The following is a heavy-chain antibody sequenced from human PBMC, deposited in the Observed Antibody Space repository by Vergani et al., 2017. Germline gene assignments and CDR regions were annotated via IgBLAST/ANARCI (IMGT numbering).Heavy chain of an antibody. J-gene: IGHJ4*02. CDR3: AKDRGEMAFLTY. CDR1: GFTFSSYG. D-gene: IGHD5-24*01. CDR2: ISYDGSNK. V-gene: IGHV3-30*18. Sequence: QVQLVESVGGVVQPGRSLRLSCAASGFTFSSYGMHWVRQAPGKGLEWVAVISYDGSNKYYADSVKGRFTIARDNSKNTLYLQMNSLRAEDTAVYYCAKDRGEMAFLTYWGQGTLVTVSS.